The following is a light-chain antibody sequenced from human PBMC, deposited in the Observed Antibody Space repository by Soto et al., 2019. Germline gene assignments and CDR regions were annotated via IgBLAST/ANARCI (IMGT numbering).Light chain of an antibody. Sequence: SYLLTQPPSVSVAPGQTARITCGGNNIGSKSVHWYQQKPGQAPVLVVFDDYDRPSGIPERFSGSNSGNTATLTISRVEAADEADYYCHVSVGSVDPVVFGGGTKLTVL. CDR1: NIGSKS. J-gene: IGLJ2*01. CDR3: HVSVGSVDPVV. V-gene: IGLV3-21*02. CDR2: DDY.